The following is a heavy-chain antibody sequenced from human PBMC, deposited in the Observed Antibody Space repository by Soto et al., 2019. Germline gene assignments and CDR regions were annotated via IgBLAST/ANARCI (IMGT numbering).Heavy chain of an antibody. Sequence: GGSLRLSCAASGFSFSDAAMHWVRQASGKGLEWVGRIGSKGQNYATTYAASVKGRFIISTDESKNTAHLQMNSLKTEDTAVYYCSRDDSDWFFNWGRGTLVTVSS. D-gene: IGHD3-9*01. CDR3: SRDDSDWFFN. CDR1: GFSFSDAA. J-gene: IGHJ4*02. V-gene: IGHV3-73*01. CDR2: IGSKGQNYAT.